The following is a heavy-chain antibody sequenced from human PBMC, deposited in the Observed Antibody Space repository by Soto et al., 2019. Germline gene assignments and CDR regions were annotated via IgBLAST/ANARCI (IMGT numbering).Heavy chain of an antibody. V-gene: IGHV4-31*03. J-gene: IGHJ4*02. Sequence: SETLSLTCTVSGGSISSGGYYWSWIRQHPGKGLEWIGYIYYSGSTYYNPSLKSRVTISVDTSKNQFSLKLSSVTAADTAVYYCAREIYGSGSYYYFDYWGQGTLVTVSS. CDR3: AREIYGSGSYYYFDY. CDR2: IYYSGST. D-gene: IGHD3-10*01. CDR1: GGSISSGGYY.